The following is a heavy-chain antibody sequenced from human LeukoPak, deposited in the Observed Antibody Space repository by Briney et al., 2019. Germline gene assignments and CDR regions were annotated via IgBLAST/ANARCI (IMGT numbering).Heavy chain of an antibody. D-gene: IGHD2-15*01. CDR2: FDPEDGET. CDR1: GFTFSSYS. Sequence: GGSLRLSCAASGFTFSSYSMNWVRQAPGKGLEWMGGFDPEDGETIYAQNFQGIVTMTEDTSTDTAYMELSSLKSEDTAVYYCATDLPLGVVAATPRTGYWGQGTLVTVSS. V-gene: IGHV1-24*01. J-gene: IGHJ4*02. CDR3: ATDLPLGVVAATPRTGY.